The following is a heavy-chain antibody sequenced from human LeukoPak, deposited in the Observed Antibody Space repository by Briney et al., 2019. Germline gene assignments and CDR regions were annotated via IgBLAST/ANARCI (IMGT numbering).Heavy chain of an antibody. CDR3: TRVRSGNDFDY. CDR1: GFTFSDHA. CDR2: IRSKGYGGTT. D-gene: IGHD3-10*01. V-gene: IGHV3-49*04. Sequence: GGSLRLSCSASGFTFSDHAMSWVRQAPGKGLEWVGFIRSKGYGGTTEYAASVEGRFSLSRDDSNSFVYLQMSSLKTEDTAVYYCTRVRSGNDFDYWGQGTLVTVSS. J-gene: IGHJ4*02.